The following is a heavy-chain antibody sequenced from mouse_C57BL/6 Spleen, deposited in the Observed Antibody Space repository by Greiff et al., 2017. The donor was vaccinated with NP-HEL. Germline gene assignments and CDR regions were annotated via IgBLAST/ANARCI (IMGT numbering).Heavy chain of an antibody. D-gene: IGHD2-5*01. CDR3: ARPYSKAMDY. J-gene: IGHJ4*01. CDR1: GFTFSDYG. Sequence: EVQGVESGGGLVKPGGSLKLSCAASGFTFSDYGMHWVRQAPEKGLEWVAYISSGSSTIYYADTVKGRFTISREHAKNTLFLQMTSLRSEYTAMYYCARPYSKAMDYWGQGTSVTVSS. V-gene: IGHV5-17*01. CDR2: ISSGSSTI.